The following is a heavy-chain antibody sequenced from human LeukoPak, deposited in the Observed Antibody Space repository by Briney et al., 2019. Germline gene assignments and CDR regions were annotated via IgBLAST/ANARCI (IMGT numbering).Heavy chain of an antibody. D-gene: IGHD6-13*01. Sequence: GGSLRLSCAASGFTFSTAWMSWVRQAPGKGLEWVGRIKSKTDGGTTEYAAPVKGRFTISRDDSKNTLYLQMNSLIIEDTAVYYCWYALDYWGQGTLVTVSS. J-gene: IGHJ4*02. CDR1: GFTFSTAW. V-gene: IGHV3-15*01. CDR3: WYALDY. CDR2: IKSKTDGGTT.